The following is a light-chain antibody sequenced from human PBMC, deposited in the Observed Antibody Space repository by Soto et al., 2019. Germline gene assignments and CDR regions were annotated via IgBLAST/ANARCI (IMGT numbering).Light chain of an antibody. V-gene: IGLV2-23*02. CDR1: SSDFGNYNL. Sequence: QSALTQPASVSGSPGQSITISCTGTSSDFGNYNLVSWYQQHPGKVPKLILFEVNKRPSGGSGRFSGSQSGHTASLTISGPQAEDDADYYCCSLTSSNTHVFGTGTKLTLL. CDR2: EVN. J-gene: IGLJ1*01. CDR3: CSLTSSNTHV.